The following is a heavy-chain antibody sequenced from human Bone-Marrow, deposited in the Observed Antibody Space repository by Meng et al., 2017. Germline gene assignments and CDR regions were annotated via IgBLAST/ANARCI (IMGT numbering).Heavy chain of an antibody. V-gene: IGHV4-4*02. CDR2: IYHDGST. CDR3: ARAAYDIWSGYAP. CDR1: GASISSSHW. J-gene: IGHJ5*02. D-gene: IGHD3-3*01. Sequence: QWHLQQWGAGLLKPSATLSLTCAVSGASISSSHWWGWVRQPPGKGLEWIGEIYHDGSTNYTPSLKSRVTISVDKSKNQFSLKLSSVTAADTAVYYCARAAYDIWSGYAPWGQGSLVTVSS.